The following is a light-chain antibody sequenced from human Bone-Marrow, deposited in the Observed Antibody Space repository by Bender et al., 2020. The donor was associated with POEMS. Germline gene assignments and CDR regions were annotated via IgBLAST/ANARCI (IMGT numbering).Light chain of an antibody. Sequence: QSVLTQPPSASGTPGQRVTISCSGSSSNIGISYVYWYQHLPGTAPKLLIYRNDQRPSGVPDRFSGSKSGTSASLAISGLRSEDEADYYCCSYADRNTWVFVGRTKLTVL. CDR3: CSYADRNTWV. CDR1: SSNIGISY. J-gene: IGLJ3*02. CDR2: RND. V-gene: IGLV1-47*01.